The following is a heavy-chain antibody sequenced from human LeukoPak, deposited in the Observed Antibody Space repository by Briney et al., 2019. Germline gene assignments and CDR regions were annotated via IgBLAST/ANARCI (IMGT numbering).Heavy chain of an antibody. CDR3: AGGYPGGV. V-gene: IGHV3-48*01. J-gene: IGHJ6*04. CDR2: ISGSSSTI. D-gene: IGHD1-14*01. Sequence: GGSLRLSCAASGFTFSSYSMNWVRQAPGKGLEWVSYISGSSSTIYYADSVKGRFTISRYYAKNSLYLQMNSLRVEDTAVYYCAGGYPGGVWGRGTTVSVSS. CDR1: GFTFSSYS.